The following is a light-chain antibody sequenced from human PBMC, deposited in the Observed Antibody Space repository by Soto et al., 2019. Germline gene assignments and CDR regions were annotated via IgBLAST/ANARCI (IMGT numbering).Light chain of an antibody. CDR2: EVS. Sequence: QSALTQPASVSGSPGQSITISCTGTSSDVGGYNYVSWYQQHPGKAPKLMIYEVSNRPSGVSNRFSGSKSGNTASLTISGLQAEDEPDYYCSSYTSSSTLGVFGTGTKVTVL. J-gene: IGLJ1*01. V-gene: IGLV2-14*01. CDR1: SSDVGGYNY. CDR3: SSYTSSSTLGV.